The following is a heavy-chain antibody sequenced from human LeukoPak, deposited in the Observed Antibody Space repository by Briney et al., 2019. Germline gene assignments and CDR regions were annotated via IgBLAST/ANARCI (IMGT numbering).Heavy chain of an antibody. CDR3: ARGRGYDSGTYNYAFSDY. CDR2: IWYDGGNK. CDR1: GFTFSSYA. Sequence: GGSLRLSCAASGFTFSSYAMHWVRQAPGKGLEWVAVIWYDGGNKYYADSVKGRFTISRDNSKNTLYLQMNSLRTEDTAVYYCARGRGYDSGTYNYAFSDYWGQGTLVTVSS. J-gene: IGHJ4*02. V-gene: IGHV3-33*08. D-gene: IGHD3-22*01.